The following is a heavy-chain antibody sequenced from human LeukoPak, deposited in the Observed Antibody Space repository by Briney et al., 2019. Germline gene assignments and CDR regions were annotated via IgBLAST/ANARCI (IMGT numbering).Heavy chain of an antibody. Sequence: SETLSLTCAVYGGSFSGYYWSWTRQPPGKGLEWIGEINHSGSTNYNPSLKSRVTISVDTSKNQFSLKLSSVTAADTAVYYCARVDVELLWFGELNYFDYWGQGTLVTVSS. CDR3: ARVDVELLWFGELNYFDY. V-gene: IGHV4-34*01. CDR1: GGSFSGYY. CDR2: INHSGST. D-gene: IGHD3-10*01. J-gene: IGHJ4*02.